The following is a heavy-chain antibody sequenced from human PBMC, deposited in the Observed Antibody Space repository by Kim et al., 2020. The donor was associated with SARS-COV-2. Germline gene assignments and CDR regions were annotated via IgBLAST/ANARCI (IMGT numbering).Heavy chain of an antibody. CDR2: INHSGST. CDR3: ARGGTGSGSYYKSRYYYGMDV. J-gene: IGHJ6*02. CDR1: GGSFSGYY. V-gene: IGHV4-34*01. Sequence: SETLSLTCAVYGGSFSGYYWSWIRQPPGKGLEWIGEINHSGSTNYNPSLKSRVTISVDTSKNQFSLKLSSVTAADTAVYYCARGGTGSGSYYKSRYYYGMDVWGQGTTVTVSS. D-gene: IGHD3-10*01.